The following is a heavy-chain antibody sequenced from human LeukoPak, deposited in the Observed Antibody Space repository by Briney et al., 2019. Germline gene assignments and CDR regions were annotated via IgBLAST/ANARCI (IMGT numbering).Heavy chain of an antibody. CDR1: GFTFDDYT. V-gene: IGHV3-43*01. J-gene: IGHJ4*02. D-gene: IGHD3-10*01. CDR2: ISWDGGST. CDR3: AKDMGYYGSGSYYKPGGFDY. Sequence: GGSLRLSCAASGFTFDDYTMHWVRQAPGKGLEWVSLISWDGGSTYYADSVKGRFTISRDNSKNSLYLQMNSLRTEDTALYYCAKDMGYYGSGSYYKPGGFDYWGQGTLVTVSS.